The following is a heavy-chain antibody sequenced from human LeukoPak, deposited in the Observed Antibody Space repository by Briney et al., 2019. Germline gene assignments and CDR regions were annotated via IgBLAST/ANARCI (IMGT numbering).Heavy chain of an antibody. V-gene: IGHV4-38-2*02. D-gene: IGHD3-10*01. J-gene: IGHJ6*03. CDR2: IYHSGST. CDR1: GYSISSGYY. CDR3: ARHRYYYRSGSYYGAPYYMDV. Sequence: SETLSLTCTVSGYSISSGYYWGWIRQPPGQGLEWIGSIYHSGSTYYNPSLKSRVTISVDTSKNQFSLKLSSVTAADTAVYYCARHRYYYRSGSYYGAPYYMDVWGKGTTVTISS.